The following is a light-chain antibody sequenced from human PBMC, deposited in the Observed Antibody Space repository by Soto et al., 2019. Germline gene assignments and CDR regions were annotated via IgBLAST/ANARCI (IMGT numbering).Light chain of an antibody. Sequence: QSVLTQPASVSGSPGQSITISFTGSSSDIGDYDYVSWYQQHPGKAPKVLISEVSNRPSGVSNRFSGSKSGNTASLTISGLQAEDEADYYCNSYATGNTRVFGTGTKVTV. CDR2: EVS. J-gene: IGLJ1*01. CDR3: NSYATGNTRV. CDR1: SSDIGDYDY. V-gene: IGLV2-14*01.